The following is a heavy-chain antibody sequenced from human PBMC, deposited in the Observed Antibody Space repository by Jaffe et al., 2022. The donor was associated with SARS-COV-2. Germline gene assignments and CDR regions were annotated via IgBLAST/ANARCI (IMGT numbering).Heavy chain of an antibody. CDR1: GFNVSSNY. D-gene: IGHD5-18*01. CDR3: ARGGHSYGDFDY. J-gene: IGHJ4*02. V-gene: IGHV3-53*01. Sequence: EVQLVESGGGLIQPGGSLRLSCAASGFNVSSNYINWVRQAPGKGLEWVSVIYSVGSTYYADSVKGRFTISRDNSKNTLYLQMNSLRAEDTAVYYCARGGHSYGDFDYWGQGTLVTVSS. CDR2: IYSVGST.